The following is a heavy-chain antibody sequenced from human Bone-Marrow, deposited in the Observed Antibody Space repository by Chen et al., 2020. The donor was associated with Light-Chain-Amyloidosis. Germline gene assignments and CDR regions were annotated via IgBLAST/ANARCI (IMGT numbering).Heavy chain of an antibody. Sequence: EVQLVESGGGLVQPGGSLRLACVASGFTFSDYGIHWVRQASGKGLEWLGRIRTKNSGYTTSYAAPVEGRFTVSRDDSKTTAYLQMDSLKIEDTALYYCVASHVIVGALESWGQGTLVIVSP. CDR3: VASHVIVGALES. CDR1: GFTFSDYG. J-gene: IGHJ4*02. CDR2: IRTKNSGYTT. D-gene: IGHD2-21*01. V-gene: IGHV3-73*01.